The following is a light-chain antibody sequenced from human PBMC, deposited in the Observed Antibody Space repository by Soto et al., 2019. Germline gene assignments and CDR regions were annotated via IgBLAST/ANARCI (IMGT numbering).Light chain of an antibody. Sequence: EIVMTQSPGTLSLSPGERATLSCRASQSVSSSYLAWYQQKPGQAPRLLIYGASSRATGIPDRFSGSGSGTDFTLTISRLEPEDFALYYCQQYATSPLTFGGGTKVDI. V-gene: IGKV3-20*01. CDR1: QSVSSSY. J-gene: IGKJ4*01. CDR3: QQYATSPLT. CDR2: GAS.